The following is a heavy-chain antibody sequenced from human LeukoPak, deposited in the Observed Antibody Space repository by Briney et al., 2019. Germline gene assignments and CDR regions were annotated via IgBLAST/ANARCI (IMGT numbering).Heavy chain of an antibody. V-gene: IGHV4-61*02. CDR1: GGSISSGSYY. CDR3: ASGDIPKLDY. J-gene: IGHJ4*02. Sequence: PSQTLSLTCTVSGGSISSGSYYWSWIRQPAGKGLEWIGRIYTSGSTNYNPSLKSRVTISVDTSKNQSSLKLSSVTAADTAVYYCASGDIPKLDYWGQGTLVTVSS. CDR2: IYTSGST. D-gene: IGHD2-15*01.